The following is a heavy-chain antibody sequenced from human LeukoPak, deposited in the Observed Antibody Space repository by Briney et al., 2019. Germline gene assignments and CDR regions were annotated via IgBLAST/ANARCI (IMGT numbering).Heavy chain of an antibody. D-gene: IGHD2-2*01. Sequence: PSETLSLTCSVSGGSISSYHWSWIRQPAGKGLEWIGRIFTSGSTDYNPSLKSRVTISVDKSTNQFSLKLSSVTAADTAVYYCARVPVPAAKGAFDIWGQGTMVTVSS. CDR2: IFTSGST. J-gene: IGHJ3*02. CDR1: GGSISSYH. CDR3: ARVPVPAAKGAFDI. V-gene: IGHV4-4*07.